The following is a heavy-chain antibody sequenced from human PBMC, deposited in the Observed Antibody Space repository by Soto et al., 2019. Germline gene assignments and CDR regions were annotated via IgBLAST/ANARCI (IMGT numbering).Heavy chain of an antibody. D-gene: IGHD6-13*01. J-gene: IGHJ4*02. Sequence: EVQLVESGGGLVKPGGSLRLSCAASGFTFSSYSMNWVRQAPGKGLEWVSSISSSSSYIYYADSVKGRFTISRDNPKNALYLQMNSRRAEDTAVYYWARGTLRQQLVTRGGYWGQGTLVTVSS. V-gene: IGHV3-21*01. CDR2: ISSSSSYI. CDR3: ARGTLRQQLVTRGGY. CDR1: GFTFSSYS.